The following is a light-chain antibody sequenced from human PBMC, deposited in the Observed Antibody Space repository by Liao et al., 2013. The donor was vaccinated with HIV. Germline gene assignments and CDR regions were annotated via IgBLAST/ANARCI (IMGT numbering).Light chain of an antibody. CDR3: QAWDSSTEVL. J-gene: IGLJ2*01. CDR2: KDS. Sequence: SYELTQPPSVSVSPGQTARITCSGDALPKQYAYWYQQKPGQAPVLLIYKDSERPSGIPERFSGSNSGNTATLTISGTQAMDEADYYCQAWDSSTEVLFGGGTKLTVL. CDR1: ALPKQY. V-gene: IGLV3-25*02.